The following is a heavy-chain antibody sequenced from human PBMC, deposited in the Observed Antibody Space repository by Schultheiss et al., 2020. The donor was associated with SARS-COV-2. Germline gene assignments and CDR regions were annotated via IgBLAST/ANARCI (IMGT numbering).Heavy chain of an antibody. CDR3: ARGHRVISSSLRGNWFDP. D-gene: IGHD6-6*01. V-gene: IGHV4-59*12. CDR1: GGSISSYY. J-gene: IGHJ5*02. CDR2: IYYSGST. Sequence: SQTLSLTCTVSGGSISSYYWSWIRQPPGKGLEWIGYIYYSGSTYYNPSLKSRVTISVDTSKNQFSLKLSSVTAADTAVYYCARGHRVISSSLRGNWFDPWGQGTLVTVSS.